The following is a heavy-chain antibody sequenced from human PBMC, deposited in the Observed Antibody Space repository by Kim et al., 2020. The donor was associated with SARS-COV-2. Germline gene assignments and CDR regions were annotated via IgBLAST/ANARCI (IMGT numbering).Heavy chain of an antibody. CDR1: GFTFGDYA. J-gene: IGHJ4*02. Sequence: GGSLRLSCAASGFTFGDYAMHWVRQAPGKGLEWVSGISWNSGSIGYADSVKGRFTISRDNAKNSLYLQMNSLRAEDTALYYCAKSNSYYYGSGTGYWGQGTLVTVSS. CDR2: ISWNSGSI. V-gene: IGHV3-9*01. CDR3: AKSNSYYYGSGTGY. D-gene: IGHD3-10*01.